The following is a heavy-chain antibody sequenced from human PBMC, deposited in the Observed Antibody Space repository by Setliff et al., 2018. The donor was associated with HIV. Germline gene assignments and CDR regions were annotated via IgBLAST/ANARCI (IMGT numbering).Heavy chain of an antibody. Sequence: GESLKISCAASGFTFSRYGMHWFRQAPGKGLEWVAVIWSDGSEKYYADSVKGRFTISRDNSKNTLYVQMNSLRAEDTAAYYCARDREESLWFGDLHYMDVWGKGTTVTVSS. CDR1: GFTFSRYG. CDR3: ARDREESLWFGDLHYMDV. V-gene: IGHV3-33*01. D-gene: IGHD3-10*01. CDR2: IWSDGSEK. J-gene: IGHJ6*03.